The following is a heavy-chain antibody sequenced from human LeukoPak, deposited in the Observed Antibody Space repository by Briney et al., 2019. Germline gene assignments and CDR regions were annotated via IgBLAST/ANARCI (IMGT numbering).Heavy chain of an antibody. CDR2: IYYSGST. CDR1: GGSISSGGYY. CDR3: AREMYYYDSSGVPSNYGFDY. Sequence: PSQTLSLTCTVSGGSISSGGYYWSWIRQHPGKGLEWIGYIYYSGSTYYNPSLKSRVTISVDTSKNQFSLKLSSVTAADTAVYYCAREMYYYDSSGVPSNYGFDYWGQGTLVTVSS. J-gene: IGHJ4*02. V-gene: IGHV4-31*03. D-gene: IGHD3-22*01.